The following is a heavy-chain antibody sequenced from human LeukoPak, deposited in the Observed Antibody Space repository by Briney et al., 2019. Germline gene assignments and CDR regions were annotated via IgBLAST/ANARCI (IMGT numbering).Heavy chain of an antibody. V-gene: IGHV3-30*18. CDR2: ISYDGSNK. J-gene: IGHJ4*02. CDR1: RLILSIYG. Sequence: GRSLSLFCALSRLILSIYGMQWVRHAPGRGREWVAVISYDGSNKYYADSVKSGFTISRDNSKNTLYLQMSSLRAEDTAVYYCAKDGVVGEVVVPAQSLWGQGTLVTVSS. CDR3: AKDGVVGEVVVPAQSL. D-gene: IGHD2-2*01.